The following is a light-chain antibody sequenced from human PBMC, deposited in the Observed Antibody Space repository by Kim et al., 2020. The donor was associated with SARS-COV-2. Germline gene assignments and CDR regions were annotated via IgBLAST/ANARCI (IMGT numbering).Light chain of an antibody. CDR1: KSNIGTNP. J-gene: IGLJ2*01. V-gene: IGLV1-44*01. Sequence: GQGVTISWSGSKSNIGTNPVNWYQQLPGAAPTLLIFSNNQRPSGVPDRFSGSKSGTSASLAISGLQSEDEADYYCVAWDDSLNGPVFGGGTQLTVL. CDR3: VAWDDSLNGPV. CDR2: SNN.